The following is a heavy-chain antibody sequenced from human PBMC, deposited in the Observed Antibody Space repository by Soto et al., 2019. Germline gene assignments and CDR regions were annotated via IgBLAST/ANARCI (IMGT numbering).Heavy chain of an antibody. CDR2: ISYDGSNK. CDR1: GFTFSSYA. J-gene: IGHJ4*02. CDR3: ARDTRWGTVDTAMAYFDY. D-gene: IGHD5-18*01. V-gene: IGHV3-30-3*01. Sequence: GRSLRLSCAAAGFTFSSYAMHWVSQAPGKGLEWVAVISYDGSNKYYADSVKGRFTISRDNSKNTLYLQMNSLRAEDTAVYYCARDTRWGTVDTAMAYFDYWGQGTLVTVSS.